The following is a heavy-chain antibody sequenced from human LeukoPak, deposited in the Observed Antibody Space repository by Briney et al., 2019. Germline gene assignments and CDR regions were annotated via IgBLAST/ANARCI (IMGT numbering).Heavy chain of an antibody. CDR3: ARGWPYYDILTGPQAFDI. D-gene: IGHD3-9*01. CDR2: IYSGGST. Sequence: GGSLRLSCAATGLSVSSNFMSWVRQAPGKGLEWVSVIYSGGSTYYADSVKGRFTISRDNSKNTLYLQMNSLRAEDTAVYYCARGWPYYDILTGPQAFDIWGQGTTVTVSS. V-gene: IGHV3-53*01. CDR1: GLSVSSNF. J-gene: IGHJ3*02.